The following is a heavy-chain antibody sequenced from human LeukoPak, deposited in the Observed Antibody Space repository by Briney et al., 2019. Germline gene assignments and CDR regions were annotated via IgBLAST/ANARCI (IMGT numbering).Heavy chain of an antibody. J-gene: IGHJ4*02. Sequence: GVSLRHSCATSGSNFDRYTIHWVRQAPGKGLEWVSLAGWAGGTTFYSDSVRGRFTISRDSGRKSVYLQMNSLTTDDTAFYFCAKELDTMFFDYWGQGALVTVSS. V-gene: IGHV3-43*01. CDR1: GSNFDRYT. D-gene: IGHD3-10*02. CDR3: AKELDTMFFDY. CDR2: AGWAGGTT.